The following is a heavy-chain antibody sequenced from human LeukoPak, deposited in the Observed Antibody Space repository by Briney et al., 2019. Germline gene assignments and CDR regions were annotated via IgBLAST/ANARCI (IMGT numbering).Heavy chain of an antibody. Sequence: PGGSLRLSCAASGFTVSSNYMSWLRQAPGKGLEWVSVIYRGGSTYYADSVKGRFTISRDNSKNTLYLQMNSLRAEDTAVYYCAAVAAAGPLGSDAFDIWGQGTMVTVS. V-gene: IGHV3-53*01. D-gene: IGHD6-13*01. CDR1: GFTVSSNY. J-gene: IGHJ3*02. CDR2: IYRGGST. CDR3: AAVAAAGPLGSDAFDI.